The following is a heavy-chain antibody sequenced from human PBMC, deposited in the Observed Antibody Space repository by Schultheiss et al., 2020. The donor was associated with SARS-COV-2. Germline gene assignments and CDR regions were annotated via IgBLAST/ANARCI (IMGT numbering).Heavy chain of an antibody. CDR3: AKTGREFILFYYFDY. CDR1: GFTFSSYA. J-gene: IGHJ4*02. V-gene: IGHV3-23*01. CDR2: ISGSGGST. Sequence: GGSLRLSCAASGFTFSSYAMSWVRQAPGKGLEWVSAISGSGGSTYYADSVKGRFTISRDNSKNTLYLQMNSLRAEDTAVYYCAKTGREFILFYYFDYWGQGTLVTVSS. D-gene: IGHD1-14*01.